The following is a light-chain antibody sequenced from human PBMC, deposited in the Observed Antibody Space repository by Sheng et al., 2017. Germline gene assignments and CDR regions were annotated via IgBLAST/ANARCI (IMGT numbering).Light chain of an antibody. Sequence: DIQMTQSPSTLSASVGDRVTITCRASQTLPGWLAWYQQNPGKPPKILIYKATRLESGVPSRFSGSGSGTEFTLTITSLQPEDFATYSCQQIYTSSRTFGPGTKVDVK. V-gene: IGKV1-5*03. CDR3: QQIYTSSRT. J-gene: IGKJ3*01. CDR2: KAT. CDR1: QTLPGW.